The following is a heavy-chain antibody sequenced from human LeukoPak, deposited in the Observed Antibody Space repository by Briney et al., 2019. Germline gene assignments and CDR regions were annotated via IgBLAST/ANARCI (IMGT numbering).Heavy chain of an antibody. CDR3: AGDGVGANPGNAFDI. D-gene: IGHD1-26*01. J-gene: IGHJ3*02. Sequence: GGSLRLSCAASGFTFSSTSMNWVRQAPGEWLEWVAYIRGSGTTIYYADSVKGRFTISRDNAKSSLYLQMNSLRAEDTAVYYCAGDGVGANPGNAFDIWGQGTMVTVSS. CDR2: IRGSGTTI. V-gene: IGHV3-48*01. CDR1: GFTFSSTS.